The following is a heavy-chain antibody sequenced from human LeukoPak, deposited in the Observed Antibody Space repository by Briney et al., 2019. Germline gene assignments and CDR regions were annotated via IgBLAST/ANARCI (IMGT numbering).Heavy chain of an antibody. CDR2: THTSGST. Sequence: SETLSLTCAVYGGSFSGYYWSWIRQPPGKGLEWFGHTHTSGSTNYNPSLTSRVTMSVDTSKNQFSLKLSSVTAADTAVYYCARGRWKTGMDSPYYFDYWGQGTLVTVSS. V-gene: IGHV4-59*10. D-gene: IGHD2-2*03. CDR3: ARGRWKTGMDSPYYFDY. CDR1: GGSFSGYY. J-gene: IGHJ4*02.